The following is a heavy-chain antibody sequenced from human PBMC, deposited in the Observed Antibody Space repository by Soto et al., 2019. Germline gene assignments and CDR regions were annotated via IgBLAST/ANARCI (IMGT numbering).Heavy chain of an antibody. J-gene: IGHJ3*02. V-gene: IGHV1-69*13. CDR1: GGTFSSYA. Sequence: SVKGSCKASGGTFSSYAISWVRQAPGQGLEWMGGVIPIFGTANYAQKFKGRVTITADESTSTAYMELSSLSSEDTAVYYCARTRRPSTVTLHDAFDIWGQGTMVTVSS. CDR3: ARTRRPSTVTLHDAFDI. D-gene: IGHD4-17*01. CDR2: VIPIFGTA.